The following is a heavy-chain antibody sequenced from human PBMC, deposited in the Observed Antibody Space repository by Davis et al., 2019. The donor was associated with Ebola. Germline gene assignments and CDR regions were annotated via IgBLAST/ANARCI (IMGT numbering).Heavy chain of an antibody. J-gene: IGHJ4*02. CDR2: ISGSGGTI. V-gene: IGHV3-11*04. CDR1: GFTFSDYY. Sequence: GESLKISCAASGFTFSDYYMSWIRQAPGKGLEWLSCISGSGGTIYYADSVKGRFTISRDNAKNSLYLQMHTLRDEDTAVYYCAREYWNYDYWGQGTLVTVSS. CDR3: AREYWNYDY. D-gene: IGHD1-1*01.